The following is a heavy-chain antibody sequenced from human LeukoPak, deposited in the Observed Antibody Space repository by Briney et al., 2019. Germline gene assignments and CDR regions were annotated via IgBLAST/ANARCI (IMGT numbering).Heavy chain of an antibody. CDR1: GYSTSSGYY. CDR2: IYHSGST. Sequence: SETLSLTCAVSGYSTSSGYYWGWIRQPPGKGLEWIGSIYHSGSTYYNPSLKSRVTISVDTSKNQFSLKLSSVTAADTAVYYRARSGIAAPYYYYMDVWGKGTTVTVSS. CDR3: ARSGIAAPYYYYMDV. V-gene: IGHV4-38-2*01. J-gene: IGHJ6*03. D-gene: IGHD6-6*01.